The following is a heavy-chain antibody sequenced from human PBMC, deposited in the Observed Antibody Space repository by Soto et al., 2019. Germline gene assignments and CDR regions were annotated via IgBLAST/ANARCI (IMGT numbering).Heavy chain of an antibody. D-gene: IGHD3-10*01. CDR3: AKERGLGSGSYYHY. CDR1: GFTFSNYG. V-gene: IGHV3-30*18. Sequence: QVQLVESGGGVVQPGRSLRLSCAASGFTFSNYGMHWVRQAPGKGLEWVAVISYDGSLRFYTDSVKGRFTISRDNSKNTLYLQMDRLRVEDTAVYTCAKERGLGSGSYYHYWGQGTLVTVSS. J-gene: IGHJ4*02. CDR2: ISYDGSLR.